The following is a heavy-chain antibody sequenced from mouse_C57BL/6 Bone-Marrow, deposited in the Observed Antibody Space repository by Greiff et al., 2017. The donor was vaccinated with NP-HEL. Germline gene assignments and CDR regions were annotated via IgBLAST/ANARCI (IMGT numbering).Heavy chain of an antibody. CDR1: GYTFTSYW. CDR3: ARLAWFAY. Sequence: VKLMESGAELAKPGASVKLSCKASGYTFTSYWMHWVQPRPGQGLEWIGYINPSSGYTKYNQKFKDKATLTAATSSSTAYMQLSSLTYEDSAVYYCARLAWFAYWGQGTLVTVSA. J-gene: IGHJ3*01. V-gene: IGHV1-7*01. CDR2: INPSSGYT.